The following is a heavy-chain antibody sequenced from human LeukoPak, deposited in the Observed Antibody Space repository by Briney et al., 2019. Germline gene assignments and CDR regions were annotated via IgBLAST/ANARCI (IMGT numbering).Heavy chain of an antibody. CDR3: AHGGYSYDQSFDY. J-gene: IGHJ4*02. D-gene: IGHD5-18*01. CDR1: GASISSGDYY. CDR2: IYDSGRT. V-gene: IGHV4-30-2*01. Sequence: KPSQTLSLTCSVSGASISSGDYYWTWIRQPPGKGLEWIGYIYDSGRTDFNPSLKSRVTISVDRSKNQFSLKLSSVTAADTAVYYCAHGGYSYDQSFDYWGQGTLVTVSS.